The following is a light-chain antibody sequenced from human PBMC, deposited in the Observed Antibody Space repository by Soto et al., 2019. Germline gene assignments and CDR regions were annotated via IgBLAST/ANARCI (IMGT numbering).Light chain of an antibody. Sequence: EIVLTQSPGTLSLSPGERATLSCRASQSVRDDYLAWYQQKPGQTPRLLIYGASNRATGIPDRFSGSGSGTDFTLTISRLEPEDSAVFYCQQYGSSPLTFGQGTKVDI. CDR3: QQYGSSPLT. CDR1: QSVRDDY. V-gene: IGKV3-20*01. J-gene: IGKJ1*01. CDR2: GAS.